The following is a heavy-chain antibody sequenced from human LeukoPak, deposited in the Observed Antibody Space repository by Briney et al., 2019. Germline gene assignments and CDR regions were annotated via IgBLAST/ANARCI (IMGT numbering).Heavy chain of an antibody. CDR2: IYYSAST. V-gene: IGHV4-61*01. CDR3: ARSTTLIYFDY. Sequence: SETLSLTCTVSSGSISSGSYYWSWIRQPPGKGLESIGYIYYSASTNYNPSLKSRVTISVDTSKNQFSLKLSSVTAADTAVYYCARSTTLIYFDYWGQGTLVTVSS. J-gene: IGHJ4*02. D-gene: IGHD4-17*01. CDR1: SGSISSGSYY.